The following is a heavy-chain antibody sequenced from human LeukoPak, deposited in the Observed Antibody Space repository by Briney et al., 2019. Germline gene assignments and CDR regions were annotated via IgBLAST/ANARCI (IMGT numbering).Heavy chain of an antibody. J-gene: IGHJ5*02. CDR3: ASDLSSRRFDP. V-gene: IGHV1-8*01. Sequence: ASVKVSCKASGYTFTSYDTNWVRQATGQGLEWMGWMNPNSGNTGYAQKFQGRVTMTRNTSISTAYMELSSLRSEDTAVYYCASDLSSRRFDPWGQGTLVTVSS. CDR2: MNPNSGNT. CDR1: GYTFTSYD. D-gene: IGHD3/OR15-3a*01.